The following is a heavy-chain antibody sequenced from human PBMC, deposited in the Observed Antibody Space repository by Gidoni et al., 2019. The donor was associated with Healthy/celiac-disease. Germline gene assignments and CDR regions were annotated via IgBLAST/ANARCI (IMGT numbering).Heavy chain of an antibody. Sequence: QVQLVESGGGVVQPGRSLRLSCAAAGFTFSSYGMHWVRQAPGKGLEGVAVIWYDGSNKYYADSVKGRFTISRDNSKNTLYLQMNSLRAEDTAVYYCARDWKNEQWLGSFDAFDIWGQGTMVTVSS. V-gene: IGHV3-33*01. CDR3: ARDWKNEQWLGSFDAFDI. D-gene: IGHD6-19*01. CDR2: IWYDGSNK. J-gene: IGHJ3*02. CDR1: GFTFSSYG.